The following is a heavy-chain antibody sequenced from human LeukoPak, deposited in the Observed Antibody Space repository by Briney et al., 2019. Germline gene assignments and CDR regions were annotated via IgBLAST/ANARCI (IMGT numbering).Heavy chain of an antibody. CDR2: ISAYNGNT. CDR1: GYTFTRYG. Sequence: ASVKVSCKASGYTFTRYGISWVRQAPGQGLEWMGWISAYNGNTNYAQKLQGRVTMTTDTSTSTAYMELRSLRSDDTAVYYCARVGITFGGVIVIGAFDIWGQGTMVTVSS. D-gene: IGHD3-16*02. CDR3: ARVGITFGGVIVIGAFDI. V-gene: IGHV1-18*04. J-gene: IGHJ3*02.